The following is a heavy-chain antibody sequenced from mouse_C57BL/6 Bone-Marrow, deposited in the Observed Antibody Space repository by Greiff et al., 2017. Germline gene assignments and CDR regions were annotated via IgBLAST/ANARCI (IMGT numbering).Heavy chain of an antibody. J-gene: IGHJ2*01. CDR3: ARTPFITTVLDY. V-gene: IGHV5-17*01. CDR1: GFTFSDYG. D-gene: IGHD1-1*01. CDR2: ISSGSSTI. Sequence: DVMLVESGGGLVKPGGSLKLSCAASGFTFSDYGMHWVRQAPEQGLEWVAYISSGSSTIYYADTVKGRFTISRDNAKNTLFLQMTSLRSEDTAMYYCARTPFITTVLDYWGQGTTLTVSS.